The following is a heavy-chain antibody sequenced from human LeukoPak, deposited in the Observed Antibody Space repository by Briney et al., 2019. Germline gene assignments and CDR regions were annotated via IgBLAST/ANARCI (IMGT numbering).Heavy chain of an antibody. D-gene: IGHD6-13*01. V-gene: IGHV4-59*08. Sequence: SETLSLTCTVSGGSISSYYWSWIRQRPGKGLEWIGYIYYSGSTNYNPSLKSRVTISVDTSKNQFSLKLSSVTAADTAVYYCARLESSSSWYKYYFDYWGQGTLVTVSS. CDR1: GGSISSYY. J-gene: IGHJ4*02. CDR3: ARLESSSSWYKYYFDY. CDR2: IYYSGST.